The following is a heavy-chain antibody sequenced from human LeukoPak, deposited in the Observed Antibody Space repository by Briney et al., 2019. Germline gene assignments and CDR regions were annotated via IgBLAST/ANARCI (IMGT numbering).Heavy chain of an antibody. CDR1: GFTFNNYA. V-gene: IGHV3-48*04. D-gene: IGHD3-10*01. CDR3: ARAKGYTSSYSFDY. J-gene: IGHJ4*02. CDR2: IGISSGPL. Sequence: GGSLRLSCAASGFTFNNYAMNWVRQTPGGRLEWVSFIGISSGPLLYADSVKGRFTISRDIAKASVYLQMNRLRAEDTAVYYCARAKGYTSSYSFDYWGQGILVTVSS.